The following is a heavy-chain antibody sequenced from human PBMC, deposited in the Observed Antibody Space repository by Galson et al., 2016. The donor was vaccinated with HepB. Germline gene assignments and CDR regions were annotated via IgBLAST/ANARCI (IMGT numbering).Heavy chain of an antibody. Sequence: SVKVSCKASGYTFINYGISWVRQAPGQGLEWTGWISTYNGNTKYAQKLQDRLTMTTDTPTSTAYMELRSLRYDDTAVYYCVRDRAVGGTGRHALDIWGQGTIVTFSS. CDR3: VRDRAVGGTGRHALDI. CDR2: ISTYNGNT. D-gene: IGHD6-19*01. V-gene: IGHV1-18*01. J-gene: IGHJ3*02. CDR1: GYTFINYG.